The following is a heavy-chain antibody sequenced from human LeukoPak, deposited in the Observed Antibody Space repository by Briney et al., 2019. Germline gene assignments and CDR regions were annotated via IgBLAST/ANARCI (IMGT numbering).Heavy chain of an antibody. V-gene: IGHV1-46*01. CDR3: ARVRSVSVVVAAKNAFDI. Sequence: ASVKVSCKASGYTFTSYYMHWERQAPGQGLEWMGIINPSGGSTSYAQKFQGRVTMTRDTSTSTVYMELSSLRSEDTAVYYCARVRSVSVVVAAKNAFDIWGQGTMVTVSS. CDR2: INPSGGST. D-gene: IGHD2-15*01. CDR1: GYTFTSYY. J-gene: IGHJ3*02.